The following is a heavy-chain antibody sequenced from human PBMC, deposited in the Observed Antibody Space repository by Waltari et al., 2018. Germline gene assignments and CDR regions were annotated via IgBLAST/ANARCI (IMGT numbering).Heavy chain of an antibody. CDR1: GYTLTDLS. D-gene: IGHD3-10*01. CDR3: ATEVGGSGPYYYGMDV. V-gene: IGHV1-24*01. CDR2: FDPEDGET. J-gene: IGHJ6*02. Sequence: QVQLVQSGAEVKKPGASVKVSCQVPGYTLTDLSLPWVPRSPGKGLRWRGGFDPEDGETIYAQKFQGRVTMTEDTSTDTAYMELSSLRSEDTAVYYCATEVGGSGPYYYGMDVWGQGTTVTVSS.